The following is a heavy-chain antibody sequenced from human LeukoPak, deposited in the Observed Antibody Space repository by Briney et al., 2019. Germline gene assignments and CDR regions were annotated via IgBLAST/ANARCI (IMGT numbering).Heavy chain of an antibody. CDR2: ISGCGGSA. V-gene: IGHV3-23*01. CDR1: GFTFSSYA. Sequence: GGSLRLSCAASGFTFSSYAMSWVRQAPGKGLEWVSAISGCGGSAYYADSVKGRFTISRDNSKNTLYLQMNSLRAEDTAVYYCAKQSGITMIVVVIGGYFQHWGQGTLVTVSS. J-gene: IGHJ1*01. D-gene: IGHD3-22*01. CDR3: AKQSGITMIVVVIGGYFQH.